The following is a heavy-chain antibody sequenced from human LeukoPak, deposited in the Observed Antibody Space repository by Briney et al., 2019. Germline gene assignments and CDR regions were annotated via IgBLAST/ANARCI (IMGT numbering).Heavy chain of an antibody. J-gene: IGHJ6*02. D-gene: IGHD3-22*01. V-gene: IGHV4-4*02. CDR2: IYLYGTT. CDR3: ARVPYYYDSSGYSGWSYYGMDV. CDR1: IGSISSSKW. Sequence: PSETLSLTCSVSIGSISSSKWWRWVRQFPVKGLEWIGEIYLYGTTNYNPSFTSRVTMSVDRSRNQFSLKLTSVTAADTAVYYCARVPYYYDSSGYSGWSYYGMDVWGQGTTVSVSS.